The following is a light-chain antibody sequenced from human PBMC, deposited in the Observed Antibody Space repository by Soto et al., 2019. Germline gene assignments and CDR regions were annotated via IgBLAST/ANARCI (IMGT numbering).Light chain of an antibody. J-gene: IGKJ2*01. V-gene: IGKV1-39*01. CDR3: QQSDSYPYT. CDR2: AAS. CDR1: QSITNY. Sequence: DIQMTQSPSSLSVSVGDRVTITCRASQSITNYLNWYQQKPGKAPRLLVYAASSLQSGVPSRFSGNVSGTDFTLTISSLQPEDVASYYCQQSDSYPYTFGQGTKLEIK.